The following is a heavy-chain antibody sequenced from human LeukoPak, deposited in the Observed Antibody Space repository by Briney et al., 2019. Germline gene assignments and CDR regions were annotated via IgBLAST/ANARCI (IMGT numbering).Heavy chain of an antibody. CDR3: AAEPARYCSSTSCYWGFDP. V-gene: IGHV1-69*13. J-gene: IGHJ5*02. D-gene: IGHD2-2*01. CDR1: GGTFSSYA. Sequence: SVKVSCKASGGTFSSYAISWVRQAPGPGLEWMGGIILIFGTANYAQKFQGRVTITADESTSTAYMELSSLRSEDTAVYYCAAEPARYCSSTSCYWGFDPWGQGTLVTVSS. CDR2: IILIFGTA.